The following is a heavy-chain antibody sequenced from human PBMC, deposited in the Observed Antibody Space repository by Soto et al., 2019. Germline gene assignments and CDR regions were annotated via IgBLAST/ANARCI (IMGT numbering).Heavy chain of an antibody. J-gene: IGHJ4*02. CDR2: IYYSGTT. V-gene: IGHV4-39*01. D-gene: IGHD1-1*01. Sequence: SETLSLTCTVSGGSISSSSYYWGWIRQPPGKGLEWIGTIYYSGTTYYNPSLKSRVTISVDTSENQFSLKLRSVTAADTAVYYCAITSSGDWNRNFDFWGQGTLVTVSS. CDR3: AITSSGDWNRNFDF. CDR1: GGSISSSSYY.